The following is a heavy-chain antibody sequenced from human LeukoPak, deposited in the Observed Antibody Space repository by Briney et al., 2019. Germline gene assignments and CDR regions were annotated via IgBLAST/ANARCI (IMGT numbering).Heavy chain of an antibody. J-gene: IGHJ6*03. Sequence: ASVKLSCKASGYTFTGYYMHWVRQAPGQGLEWMGRINPNSGGTNYAQKFQGRVTMTRDTSISTAYMELSRLRSDDTAVYYCAREPHYYYYMDVWGKGTTVTVSS. CDR1: GYTFTGYY. CDR2: INPNSGGT. CDR3: AREPHYYYYMDV. V-gene: IGHV1-2*06.